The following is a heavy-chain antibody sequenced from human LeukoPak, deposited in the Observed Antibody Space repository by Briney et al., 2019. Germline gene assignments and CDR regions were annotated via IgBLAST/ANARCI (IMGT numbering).Heavy chain of an antibody. D-gene: IGHD1-26*01. CDR2: ISGSGGST. CDR3: AKWQIVGATKKTGSNWFDP. CDR1: GFTFSSYA. Sequence: GGSLRLSCAASGFTFSSYAMSWVRQAPGKGLEWVSAISGSGGSTYYADSVKGRFTISRDNSKNTLYLQMNSLRAEDTAVYYCAKWQIVGATKKTGSNWFDPWGQGTLVTVSS. J-gene: IGHJ5*02. V-gene: IGHV3-23*01.